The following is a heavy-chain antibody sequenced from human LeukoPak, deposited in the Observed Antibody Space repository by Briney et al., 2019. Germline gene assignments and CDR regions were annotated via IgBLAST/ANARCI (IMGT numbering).Heavy chain of an antibody. Sequence: SETLSLTCAVYGGSFSGYYWSWIRQPPGKGLEWIGEINHSGSTYYNPSLESRVTISVDSSKNQFSLKLTSVTAADTAVYYCATLGEYYDSSGYYYNWGQGTLVTVSS. D-gene: IGHD3-22*01. CDR3: ATLGEYYDSSGYYYN. CDR1: GGSFSGYY. J-gene: IGHJ4*02. CDR2: INHSGST. V-gene: IGHV4-34*01.